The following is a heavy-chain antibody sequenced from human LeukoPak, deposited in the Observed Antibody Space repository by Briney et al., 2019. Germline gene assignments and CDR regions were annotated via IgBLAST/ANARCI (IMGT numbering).Heavy chain of an antibody. Sequence: GESLKISCKGSGYSFTSYWISWVRQMPGKVLECMGRIDPSDSYTNYSPSFQGHVTISADKSISTAYLQWSSLKASDTAMYYCARQGYDILTGYFDYWGQGTLVTVSS. J-gene: IGHJ4*02. CDR3: ARQGYDILTGYFDY. D-gene: IGHD3-9*01. CDR2: IDPSDSYT. V-gene: IGHV5-10-1*01. CDR1: GYSFTSYW.